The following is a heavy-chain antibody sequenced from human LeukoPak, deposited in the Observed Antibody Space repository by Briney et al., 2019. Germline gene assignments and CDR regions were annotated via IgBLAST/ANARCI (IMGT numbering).Heavy chain of an antibody. V-gene: IGHV4-39*01. J-gene: IGHJ4*02. CDR1: GGSISSSSYY. CDR2: IYYSGST. CDR3: ARRGMGSSSSY. D-gene: IGHD6-6*01. Sequence: SETLCLTCTVSGGSISSSSYYWGWIRQPPGKGLEWIGSIYYSGSTYYNPSLKSRVTISVDTSKNQFSLKLSSVTAADTAVYYCARRGMGSSSSYWGQGTLVTVSS.